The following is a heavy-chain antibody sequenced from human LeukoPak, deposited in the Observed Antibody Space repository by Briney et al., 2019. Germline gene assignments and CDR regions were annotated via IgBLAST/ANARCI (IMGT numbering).Heavy chain of an antibody. J-gene: IGHJ4*02. CDR1: GFTFTSYS. CDR3: AKGGKWDVTPFDY. CDR2: ISGGGST. V-gene: IGHV3-23*01. D-gene: IGHD1-26*01. Sequence: GGSLRLSCAASGFTFTSYSMNWVRQAPGKGLEWVSTISGGGSTYYTDSVKGRFTISRDNSKNTLYLQVNSLRAEDTAVYYCAKGGKWDVTPFDYWGQGTLVTVSS.